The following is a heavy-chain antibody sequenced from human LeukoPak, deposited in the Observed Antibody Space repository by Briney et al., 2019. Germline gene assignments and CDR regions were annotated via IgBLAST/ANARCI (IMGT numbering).Heavy chain of an antibody. CDR2: ISWNSGSI. D-gene: IGHD3-10*01. CDR3: AKSGGVYYYYYGMDV. V-gene: IGHV3-9*01. Sequence: PGGSLRLSCAASGFTFDDYAMHWVRQAPGKGLEWVSGISWNSGSIGYADSVKGRFTISRDNAKNSLYLQMNSLRAEDTALYYCAKSGGVYYYYYGMDVWGQGTTVTVSS. CDR1: GFTFDDYA. J-gene: IGHJ6*02.